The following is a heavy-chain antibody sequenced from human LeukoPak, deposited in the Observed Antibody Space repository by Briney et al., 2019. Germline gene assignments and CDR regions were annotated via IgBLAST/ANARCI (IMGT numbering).Heavy chain of an antibody. CDR2: KSYDGSNE. CDR3: AKDPLEVAGTIYFDN. V-gene: IGHV3-30-3*01. CDR1: GFTFSRYA. D-gene: IGHD6-19*01. J-gene: IGHJ4*02. Sequence: QPGGSLRLSCAASGFTFSRYAMHWVRQAPGKGLEWVAVKSYDGSNEYYAESVKGRFTISRDSSENTLYLQMNSLRAEDTAVYYCAKDPLEVAGTIYFDNWGQGTLVTVSS.